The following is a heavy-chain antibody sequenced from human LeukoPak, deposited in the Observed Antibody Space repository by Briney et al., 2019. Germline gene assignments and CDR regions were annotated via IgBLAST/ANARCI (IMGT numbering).Heavy chain of an antibody. CDR1: GYTFISYD. CDR3: ARDRRTARAAGSWFDP. D-gene: IGHD2-15*01. CDR2: MNPNSGIT. J-gene: IGHJ5*02. Sequence: ASVKVSCKASGYTFISYDINWVRQATGQGLEWMGWMNPNSGITGYAQKFQGRVTMTTDTSTSTAYMELRSLRSDDTAVYYCARDRRTARAAGSWFDPWGQGTLVTVSS. V-gene: IGHV1-8*01.